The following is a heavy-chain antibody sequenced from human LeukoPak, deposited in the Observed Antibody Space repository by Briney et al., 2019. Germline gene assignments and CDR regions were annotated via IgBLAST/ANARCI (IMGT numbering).Heavy chain of an antibody. CDR2: ISGSGGST. Sequence: GGSLRLSCAASGFTFSSYAMSWVRQAPGKGLEWVSAISGSGGSTYYADSVKGRFTISRDNSKNTLYLQMNSLRVEDTAAYFCVKEMSGYAYGDYWGQGALVTVSS. D-gene: IGHD3-16*01. CDR1: GFTFSSYA. J-gene: IGHJ4*02. V-gene: IGHV3-23*01. CDR3: VKEMSGYAYGDY.